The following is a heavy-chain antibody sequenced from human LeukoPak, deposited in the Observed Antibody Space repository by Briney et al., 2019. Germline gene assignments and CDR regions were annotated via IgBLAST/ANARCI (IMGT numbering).Heavy chain of an antibody. CDR3: ARVIPYSRKNWFDP. Sequence: ASVKVSCKASGYTFTSYDTNWVRQATGQGLEWMGWMNPNSGNTGYAQKFQGRVTMTRNTSISTAYMELSSLRSEDTAVYYCARVIPYSRKNWFDPWGQGTLVTVSS. CDR1: GYTFTSYD. D-gene: IGHD6-13*01. CDR2: MNPNSGNT. J-gene: IGHJ5*02. V-gene: IGHV1-8*01.